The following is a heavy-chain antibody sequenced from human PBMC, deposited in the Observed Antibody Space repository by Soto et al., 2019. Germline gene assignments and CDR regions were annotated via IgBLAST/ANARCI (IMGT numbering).Heavy chain of an antibody. J-gene: IGHJ4*02. CDR1: GFIFEDYA. CDR3: TKSRGVAGRPLDD. Sequence: EVQLVESGGGLVQPGRSLRLSCAASGFIFEDYAMHWVRQAPGKGLEWVSSITWNSDSFAYTGSVKGRFTISRDNAKNSLYLEMDSLRPEDTALYYCTKSRGVAGRPLDDWGQGTLVTVSS. V-gene: IGHV3-9*01. CDR2: ITWNSDSF. D-gene: IGHD6-6*01.